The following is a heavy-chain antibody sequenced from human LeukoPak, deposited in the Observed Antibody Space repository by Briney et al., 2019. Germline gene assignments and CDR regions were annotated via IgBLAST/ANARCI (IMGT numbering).Heavy chain of an antibody. J-gene: IGHJ5*02. CDR1: GGSMSSYY. Sequence: SETLSLTCTVSGGSMSSYYWSGILQPPGKGLEWVTYIYYSGSTNYNPSLKSRVTISVDTSKNQFSLKLSSVTAADTDVYYCATGIAPNWFDPWGQGTLVTVSS. CDR2: IYYSGST. D-gene: IGHD6-13*01. CDR3: ATGIAPNWFDP. V-gene: IGHV4-59*01.